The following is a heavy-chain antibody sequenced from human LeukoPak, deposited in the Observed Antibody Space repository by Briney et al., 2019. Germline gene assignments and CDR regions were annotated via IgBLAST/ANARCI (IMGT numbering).Heavy chain of an antibody. V-gene: IGHV5-51*01. Sequence: GASLQISCKGSGYIFTSYWIGWVRQLPGKGLEWMGIIYPGDSDTRYRPSFQGQVTISADKSISTAYLQWSGLKASDTAMYYCARVHSSGRADAFDIWGQGTMVTVSS. CDR1: GYIFTSYW. CDR2: IYPGDSDT. D-gene: IGHD3-22*01. J-gene: IGHJ3*02. CDR3: ARVHSSGRADAFDI.